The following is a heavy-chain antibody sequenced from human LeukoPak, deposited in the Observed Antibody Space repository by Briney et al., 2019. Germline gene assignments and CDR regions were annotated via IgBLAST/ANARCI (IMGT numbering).Heavy chain of an antibody. D-gene: IGHD6-19*01. CDR2: ISYDGSNK. J-gene: IGHJ2*01. V-gene: IGHV3-30*18. CDR1: GFTFSSYG. Sequence: PGGSLRLSCAASGFTFSSYGIYWVRQAPGEGLEWVAIISYDGSNKHYADSVKGRFTISRDNSKNTLCLQMNSLRAEDTAVYYCAKQGQWLVRYFDLWGRGTLVTVSS. CDR3: AKQGQWLVRYFDL.